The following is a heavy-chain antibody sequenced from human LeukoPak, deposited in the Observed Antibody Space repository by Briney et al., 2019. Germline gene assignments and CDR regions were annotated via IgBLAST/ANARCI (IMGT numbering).Heavy chain of an antibody. J-gene: IGHJ4*02. CDR1: GFTFSSYS. D-gene: IGHD6-19*01. Sequence: PGGSLRLSCAASGFTFSSYSMNWGRQAPGKGLEWVSYIDSDTDDIHYADSVKGRFTISRDNAKNSLYLQRNSLRAEDTAVYYCARVARHPGIAVAGNDYWGQGTLVTVSS. CDR3: ARVARHPGIAVAGNDY. CDR2: IDSDTDDI. V-gene: IGHV3-21*01.